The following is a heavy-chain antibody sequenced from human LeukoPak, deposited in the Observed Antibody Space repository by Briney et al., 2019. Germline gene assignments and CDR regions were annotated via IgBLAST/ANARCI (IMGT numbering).Heavy chain of an antibody. CDR2: ISAYNGNT. Sequence: ASVTVSCKASGYTFTGYYMHWVRQAPGQGLEWMGWISAYNGNTNYAKKIQGRVTITTDTSTSPAYMELRSLRSDDTAVYYGAIVSINGTTFYFVYWGQGTLVTVSS. V-gene: IGHV1-18*04. D-gene: IGHD1-14*01. J-gene: IGHJ4*02. CDR1: GYTFTGYY. CDR3: AIVSINGTTFYFVY.